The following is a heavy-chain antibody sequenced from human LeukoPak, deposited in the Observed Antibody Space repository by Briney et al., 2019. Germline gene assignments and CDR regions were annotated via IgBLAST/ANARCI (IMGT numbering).Heavy chain of an antibody. Sequence: GGSLRLSCAASGFTFSSYAMSWVRQAPGKGLEWVSAISGSGGSTYYADSVKGRFTISRDNSKNTLYLQMNSLRAEDTAVYYSAKADSSGYYTFDYWGQGTLVTVSS. V-gene: IGHV3-23*01. CDR2: ISGSGGST. D-gene: IGHD3-22*01. CDR1: GFTFSSYA. CDR3: AKADSSGYYTFDY. J-gene: IGHJ4*02.